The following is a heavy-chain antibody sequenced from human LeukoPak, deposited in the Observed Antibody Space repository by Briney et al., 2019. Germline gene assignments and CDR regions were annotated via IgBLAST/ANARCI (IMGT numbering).Heavy chain of an antibody. CDR1: GGSISSGDYY. D-gene: IGHD5-18*01. J-gene: IGHJ6*03. Sequence: SQTLSLTCTVSGGSISSGDYYWSWIRQPPGKGLEWIGYIYYSGSTNYNPSLKSRVTISVDTSKNQFSLKLSSVTAADTAVYYCARNSYGYQFYYYMDVWGKGTTVTVSS. V-gene: IGHV4-61*08. CDR3: ARNSYGYQFYYYMDV. CDR2: IYYSGST.